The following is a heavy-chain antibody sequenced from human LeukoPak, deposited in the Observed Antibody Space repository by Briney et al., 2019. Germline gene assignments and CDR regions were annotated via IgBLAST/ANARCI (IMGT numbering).Heavy chain of an antibody. J-gene: IGHJ4*02. D-gene: IGHD2-2*01. CDR3: AKVCSSTSCFDY. V-gene: IGHV3-23*01. Sequence: GGSLRLSCAASGFTFSSYAMSSVRQAPGKGLEWVSAISGSGGSTYYAVSVKGRFSISRDNSKSTLYLQMNSLRAEDTAVYYCAKVCSSTSCFDYWGQGTLVTVSS. CDR2: ISGSGGST. CDR1: GFTFSSYA.